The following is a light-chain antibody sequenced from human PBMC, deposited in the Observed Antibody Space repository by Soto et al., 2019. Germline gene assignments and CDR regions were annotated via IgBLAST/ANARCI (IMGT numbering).Light chain of an antibody. CDR2: GAS. V-gene: IGKV3-15*01. J-gene: IGKJ2*01. CDR1: QSVNSN. Sequence: EIVMTQSPATLSVSPGERAALSCRASQSVNSNFAWYQQKPVQAPRLLIYGASTRATDIPARFSGSGSGTEFTLTISSLQSEDFAVYYCQQYNNWPYTFGQGTKLEIK. CDR3: QQYNNWPYT.